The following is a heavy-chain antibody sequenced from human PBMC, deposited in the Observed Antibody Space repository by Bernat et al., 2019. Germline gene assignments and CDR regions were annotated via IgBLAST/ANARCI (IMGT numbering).Heavy chain of an antibody. CDR3: AKDSGGYCSGGSCYSLRFDY. D-gene: IGHD2-15*01. V-gene: IGHV3-23*01. J-gene: IGHJ4*02. CDR1: GFTFSSYA. CDR2: ISGSGGST. Sequence: EVQLLESGGGLVQPGGSLRLSCAASGFTFSSYAMSWVRQAPGKGLEWVSAISGSGGSTYYADSVKGRLTSSRDNSKNTLYLQMNSLRAEDTAVYYCAKDSGGYCSGGSCYSLRFDYWGQGTLVTVSS.